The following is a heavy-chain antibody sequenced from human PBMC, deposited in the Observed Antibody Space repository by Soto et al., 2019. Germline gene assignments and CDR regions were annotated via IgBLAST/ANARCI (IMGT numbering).Heavy chain of an antibody. CDR2: ISETGPYT. CDR1: GFTFTIYA. Sequence: PGGSLRLSCAASGFTFTIYALTWVRQAPGKGLEWVSSISETGPYTYYADSVKGRFTISRDNSKNTLYLQMDSLRAEDTAVYYCAKKEGHDFVWGTSHLDWGQGTMVTVSS. J-gene: IGHJ3*01. D-gene: IGHD3-16*01. V-gene: IGHV3-23*01. CDR3: AKKEGHDFVWGTSHLD.